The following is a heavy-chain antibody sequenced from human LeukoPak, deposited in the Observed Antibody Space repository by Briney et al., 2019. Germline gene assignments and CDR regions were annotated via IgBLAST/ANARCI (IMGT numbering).Heavy chain of an antibody. Sequence: GASVKVFCKASGYNFTSYYINWVRQATGQGLEWMGWMNSNSGNTDYAQEFQGRVTMTRNTSISTAYMELSSLRSEDTAVYYCARGFPRIAAAGTRWFGPWGQGTLVTVSS. J-gene: IGHJ5*02. CDR2: MNSNSGNT. CDR1: GYNFTSYY. D-gene: IGHD6-13*01. V-gene: IGHV1-8*01. CDR3: ARGFPRIAAAGTRWFGP.